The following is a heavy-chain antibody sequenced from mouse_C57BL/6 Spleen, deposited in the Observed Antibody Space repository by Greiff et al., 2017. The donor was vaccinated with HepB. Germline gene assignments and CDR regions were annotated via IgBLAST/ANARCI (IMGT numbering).Heavy chain of an antibody. CDR1: GYTFTDYY. Sequence: EVQLQQSGPELVKPGASVKISCKASGYTFTDYYMNWVKQSHGKSLEWIGDINPNNGGTSYNQKFKGKATLTVDKSSSTAYMELRGLTSEDSAVYYCARKAYYSNPVAYWGQGTLVTVAA. D-gene: IGHD2-5*01. CDR2: INPNNGGT. CDR3: ARKAYYSNPVAY. V-gene: IGHV1-26*01. J-gene: IGHJ3*01.